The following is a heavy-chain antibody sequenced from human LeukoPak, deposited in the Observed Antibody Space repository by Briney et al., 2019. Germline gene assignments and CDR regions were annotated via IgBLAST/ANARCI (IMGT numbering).Heavy chain of an antibody. V-gene: IGHV3-23*01. J-gene: IGHJ4*02. CDR2: ISGSGGST. D-gene: IGHD2-15*01. Sequence: GGVLRISCAAPGFTFISYAMSWGRPAPGKGLEWVSAISGSGGSTYYADSVKGRFTISRDNSKNTLYLQMNSLRAEDTAVYYCAKHPVVAATVDYWGQGTLVTVSS. CDR3: AKHPVVAATVDY. CDR1: GFTFISYA.